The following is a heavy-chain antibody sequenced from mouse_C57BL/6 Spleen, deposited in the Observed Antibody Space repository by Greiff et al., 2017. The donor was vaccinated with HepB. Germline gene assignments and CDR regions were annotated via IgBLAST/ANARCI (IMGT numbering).Heavy chain of an antibody. Sequence: QVQLKESGAELMKPGASVKLSCKATGYTFTGYWIEWVKQRPGHGLEWIGEILPGSGSTNYNEKFKGKATFTADTSSNTAYMQLSSLTTEDSAIYYCARGRGYYGNYENYFDYWGQGTTLTVSS. V-gene: IGHV1-9*01. J-gene: IGHJ2*01. CDR2: ILPGSGST. D-gene: IGHD2-1*01. CDR3: ARGRGYYGNYENYFDY. CDR1: GYTFTGYW.